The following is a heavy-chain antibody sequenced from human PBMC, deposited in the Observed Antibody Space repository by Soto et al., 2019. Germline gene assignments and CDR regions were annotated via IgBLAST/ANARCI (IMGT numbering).Heavy chain of an antibody. V-gene: IGHV3-11*01. Sequence: WGALRLPCAASGFTFKDYYLNWIRQGPGRGLEWIEYISSCDRAMYADSVQGRFIISRDNANSSLFLQMNRLRADDTAVYYCASEMATSGWFQNYYYLGMDVWGQGTTVTVSS. CDR3: ASEMATSGWFQNYYYLGMDV. CDR1: GFTFKDYY. J-gene: IGHJ6*02. CDR2: ISSCDRAM. D-gene: IGHD6-19*01.